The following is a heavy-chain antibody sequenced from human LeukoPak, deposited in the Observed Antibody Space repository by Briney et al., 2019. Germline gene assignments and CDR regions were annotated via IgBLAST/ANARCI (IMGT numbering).Heavy chain of an antibody. CDR2: MSSDGSKK. V-gene: IGHV3-30-3*02. J-gene: IGHJ4*02. CDR3: AKKFTGTTVISGDYFDY. D-gene: IGHD4-17*01. CDR1: GFTFSSYA. Sequence: GGSLRLTCAASGFTFSSYAMHWVRQAPGKGLEWVAVMSSDGSKKYYADSVKGRFTISRDNSKNTLYLQMNSLRAEDTAVYYCAKKFTGTTVISGDYFDYWGQGTLVTVSS.